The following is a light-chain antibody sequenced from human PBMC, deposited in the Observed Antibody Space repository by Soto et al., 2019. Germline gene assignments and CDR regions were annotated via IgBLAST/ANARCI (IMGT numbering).Light chain of an antibody. Sequence: EIVLTQSPATLSLSPGERATLSCRDSQSVSSSYLAWYQQKPGQAPRLIIVGASSRATGIPDRFSGRGSGTDFTLTISTLEPEDFAVYYCQQFGGSSYTFGQGTK. J-gene: IGKJ2*01. CDR2: GAS. CDR3: QQFGGSSYT. CDR1: QSVSSSY. V-gene: IGKV3-20*01.